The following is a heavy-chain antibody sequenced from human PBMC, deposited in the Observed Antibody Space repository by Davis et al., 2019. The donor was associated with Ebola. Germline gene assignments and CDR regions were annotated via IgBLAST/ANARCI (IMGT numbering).Heavy chain of an antibody. D-gene: IGHD3-22*01. J-gene: IGHJ4*02. CDR1: GFTFSGSA. Sequence: GESLKISCAASGFTFSGSAMHWVHQASGKGLEWVGRIRSKANSYATAYAASVKGRFTISRDDSKNTAYLQMNSLKTEDTAVYYCTGRTTYYYDSSEMWGQGTLVTVSS. V-gene: IGHV3-73*01. CDR2: IRSKANSYAT. CDR3: TGRTTYYYDSSEM.